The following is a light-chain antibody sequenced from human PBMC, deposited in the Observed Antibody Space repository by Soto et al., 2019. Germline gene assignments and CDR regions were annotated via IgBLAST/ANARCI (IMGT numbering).Light chain of an antibody. CDR1: QSISDR. J-gene: IGKJ1*01. CDR2: AAS. CDR3: QQYNDWPLT. V-gene: IGKV1-39*01. Sequence: DIQMTQSPSSLSASVGDRVTITCRASQSISDRLNWYQQKPGKAPKLLIYAASGLHNEVPSRFSGSGSGTDFTLSISSLQPEDFALYYCQQYNDWPLTFGQGTKVEI.